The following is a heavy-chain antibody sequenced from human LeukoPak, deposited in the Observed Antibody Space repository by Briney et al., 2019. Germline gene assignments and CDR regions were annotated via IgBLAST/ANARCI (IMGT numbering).Heavy chain of an antibody. CDR1: GFTFSSYE. D-gene: IGHD3-10*02. Sequence: PGGSLRLSCAASGFTFSSYEMNWVRHAPGKGLDWVSYISSSGSTIYYADSVKGRFTISRDNAKNSLYLQMNSLRAEDTAVYYCAELGITMIGGVWGKGPTVTISS. CDR2: ISSSGSTI. V-gene: IGHV3-48*03. J-gene: IGHJ6*04. CDR3: AELGITMIGGV.